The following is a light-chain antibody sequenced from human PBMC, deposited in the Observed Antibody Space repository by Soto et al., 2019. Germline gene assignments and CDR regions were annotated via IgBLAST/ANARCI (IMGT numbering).Light chain of an antibody. CDR2: AAS. J-gene: IGKJ5*01. V-gene: IGKV1-33*01. CDR3: QQYDTRPTMT. CDR1: QNIYNY. Sequence: IQLTQSPSSLSASVGESVTITCRASQNIYNYLNLYQHRPGEAPKLLIYAASYLETGVPARFSGSGSGTDFSFTITSLQPEDSATYYCQQYDTRPTMTFGQGTRLEIK.